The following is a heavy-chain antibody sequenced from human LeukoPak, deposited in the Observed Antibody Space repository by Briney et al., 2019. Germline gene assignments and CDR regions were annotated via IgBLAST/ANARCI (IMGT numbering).Heavy chain of an antibody. Sequence: GGSLRLSCAASGFTFSNAWMSWVRQAPGKGLEWVGRIKSKTDGGTTDYAAPVKGRFTISRDDSKNTLYLQMNSLRAEDTAVYYCAKGRSGSYHFDYWGQGTLVTVSS. J-gene: IGHJ4*02. CDR3: AKGRSGSYHFDY. CDR2: IKSKTDGGTT. CDR1: GFTFSNAW. V-gene: IGHV3-15*01. D-gene: IGHD1-26*01.